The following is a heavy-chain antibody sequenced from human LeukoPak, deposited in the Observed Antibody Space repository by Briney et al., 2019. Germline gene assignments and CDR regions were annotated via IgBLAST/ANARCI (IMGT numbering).Heavy chain of an antibody. V-gene: IGHV3-33*01. CDR1: GFTFSSYG. J-gene: IGHJ4*02. Sequence: GGSLRLSCAASGFTFSSYGMHWVRQAPGKGLEWVAVIWYDGSNKYYADSVKGRFTISRDNSKNTLYLQMNSLRAEDTAVYYCARDQPTVTMGYWGQGTLVTVSS. CDR2: IWYDGSNK. CDR3: ARDQPTVTMGY. D-gene: IGHD4-17*01.